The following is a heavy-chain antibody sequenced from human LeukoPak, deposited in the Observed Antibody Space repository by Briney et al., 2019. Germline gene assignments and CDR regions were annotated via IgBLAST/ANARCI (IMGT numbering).Heavy chain of an antibody. CDR2: ISSDGNNK. V-gene: IGHV3-30-3*01. CDR1: GFSFSTFA. CDR3: SKGQWLVEQTFDY. Sequence: GRSLRLSCAASGFSFSTFAMHWVRQAPGKGLEWVAVISSDGNNKYNADSVKGRFTISRDNSKSTLFLQMNSLRAEDTAVYYCSKGQWLVEQTFDYWGLGTLVTVSS. J-gene: IGHJ4*02. D-gene: IGHD6-19*01.